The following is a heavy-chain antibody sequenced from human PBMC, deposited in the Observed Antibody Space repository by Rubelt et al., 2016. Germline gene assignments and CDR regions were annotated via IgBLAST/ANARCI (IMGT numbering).Heavy chain of an antibody. D-gene: IGHD2-15*01. CDR2: IYYSGST. J-gene: IGHJ4*02. CDR3: ARLIIATHPDY. Sequence: QLQLQESGPGLVKPSETLSLTCTVSGGSISSSSYYWGWIRQPPGKGLEWIGSIYYSGSTYYNPSLKRRVTISVDTSKNQFSLKLISVTAADTAVYYCARLIIATHPDYWGQGTLVTVSS. CDR1: GGSISSSSYY. V-gene: IGHV4-39*01.